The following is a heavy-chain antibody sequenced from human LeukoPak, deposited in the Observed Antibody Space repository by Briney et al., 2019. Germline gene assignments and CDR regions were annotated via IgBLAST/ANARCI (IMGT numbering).Heavy chain of an antibody. D-gene: IGHD6-19*01. CDR1: GFTFSSYG. CDR3: ARAGRIAVAGRLRNYFDY. J-gene: IGHJ4*02. CDR2: IWYDGSNK. V-gene: IGHV3-33*01. Sequence: GGSLRLSCAASGFTFSSYGMHWVRQAPGKGLEWVAVIWYDGSNKYYADSVKGRFTISRDNSKNTLYLQMNSLRAEDTAVYYCARAGRIAVAGRLRNYFDYWGQGTLVTVSS.